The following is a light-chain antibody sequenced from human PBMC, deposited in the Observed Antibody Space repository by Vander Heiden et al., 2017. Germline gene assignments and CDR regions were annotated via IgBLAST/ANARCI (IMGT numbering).Light chain of an antibody. CDR1: SSDVGGYSF. CDR2: DVS. Sequence: QSALTQPASESASPGQSITISCTGSSSDVGGYSFVSWYQQHPGNPPRLLIYDVSDRPSGVSDRFSGSKLGNTASLTISGLQSDDEATYYCSSFTTTSALVLFGGGTKLTV. CDR3: SSFTTTSALVL. V-gene: IGLV2-14*03. J-gene: IGLJ2*01.